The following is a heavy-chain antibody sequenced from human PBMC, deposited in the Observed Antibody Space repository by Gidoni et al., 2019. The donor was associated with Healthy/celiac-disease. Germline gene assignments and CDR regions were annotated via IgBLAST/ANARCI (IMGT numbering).Heavy chain of an antibody. CDR3: AILDTAMAWGMDV. V-gene: IGHV4-31*02. J-gene: IGHJ6*02. D-gene: IGHD5-18*01. Sequence: YYNPSLKSRVTISVDTPKNQFSLKLSSVTAADTAMYYCAILDTAMAWGMDVWGQGTTVTVSS.